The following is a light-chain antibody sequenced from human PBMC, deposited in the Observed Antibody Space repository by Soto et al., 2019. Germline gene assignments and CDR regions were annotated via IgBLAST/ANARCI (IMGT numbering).Light chain of an antibody. V-gene: IGLV2-14*01. Sequence: QSALTQPASVSGSPGQSITISCTGTSSDVGGYNYVSWYQQHPGKAPKLMIYDVSNRRSGVSNRFSGSKSGNTASLTISGIQAEDGAEYYCSAYTSSSTLMVFGGVTKMTVL. J-gene: IGLJ2*01. CDR1: SSDVGGYNY. CDR3: SAYTSSSTLMV. CDR2: DVS.